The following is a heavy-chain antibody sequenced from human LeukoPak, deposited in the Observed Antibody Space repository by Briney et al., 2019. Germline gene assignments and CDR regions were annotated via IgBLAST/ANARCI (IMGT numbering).Heavy chain of an antibody. D-gene: IGHD1-26*01. Sequence: VASVKVSCKASGYTFTSYGISWVRQAPGQGLEWMGWISAYNGNTNYAQKLQGRVTMTTDTSTSTAYMELRSLRSDDTAVYYCARDPGVRIVGAMRYWGQGTLVTVSS. J-gene: IGHJ4*02. CDR3: ARDPGVRIVGAMRY. V-gene: IGHV1-18*01. CDR2: ISAYNGNT. CDR1: GYTFTSYG.